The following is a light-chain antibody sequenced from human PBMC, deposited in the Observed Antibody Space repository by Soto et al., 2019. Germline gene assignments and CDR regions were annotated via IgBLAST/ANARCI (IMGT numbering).Light chain of an antibody. CDR2: AAS. CDR1: QGISRS. Sequence: DIQMTQSPSSVSASVGDRVTISCQASQGISRSLAWYQQKPGKAPKLLIYAASSLQSGVPSRFSGSGSGTDFTLTISSLQPGDFATYYCQQSYSTLTFGGGTKVDIK. CDR3: QQSYSTLT. V-gene: IGKV1-39*01. J-gene: IGKJ4*01.